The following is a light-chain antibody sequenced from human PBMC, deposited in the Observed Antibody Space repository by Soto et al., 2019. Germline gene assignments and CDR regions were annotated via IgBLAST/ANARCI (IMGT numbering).Light chain of an antibody. Sequence: EIVLTQSPGPLSLSPGERATLSCRASQSVSNNYLAWYQQKPGQAPRLLIYGASNRATGIPDRFSGSGSGTDFTLTISRLEPEDFALYYCQQYGSSGTFGQVTKVDIK. CDR2: GAS. CDR1: QSVSNNY. CDR3: QQYGSSGT. J-gene: IGKJ1*01. V-gene: IGKV3-20*01.